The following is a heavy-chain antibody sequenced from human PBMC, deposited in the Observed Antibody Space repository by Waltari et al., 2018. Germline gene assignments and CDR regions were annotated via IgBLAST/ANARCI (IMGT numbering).Heavy chain of an antibody. CDR3: ATIPSSHYYYYYMDV. J-gene: IGHJ6*03. D-gene: IGHD2-15*01. CDR2: INHSGST. CDR1: GGSFSGYY. V-gene: IGHV4-34*01. Sequence: QVQLQQWGAGLLKPSETLSLTCAVYGGSFSGYYWSWIRQPPGKGLEWIGEINHSGSTTHTPALKSRVTISVDTSKNQFSLKLSSVTAADTAVYYCATIPSSHYYYYYMDVWGKGTTVTVSS.